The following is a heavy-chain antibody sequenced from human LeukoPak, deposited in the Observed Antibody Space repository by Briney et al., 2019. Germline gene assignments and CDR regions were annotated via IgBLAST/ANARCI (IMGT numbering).Heavy chain of an antibody. J-gene: IGHJ6*02. CDR2: IYDRETT. CDR1: GGFLSSYY. Sequence: SETLSLTSTVSGGFLSSYYWRWVRQPPGEGLGGTGYIYDRETTHSNPTLKSRVTITVDTSKNQSSLKLSSVTAADTAVYYCASGSNYYYGMDVWGQGTTVTVSS. CDR3: ASGSNYYYGMDV. V-gene: IGHV4-59*01. D-gene: IGHD3-10*01.